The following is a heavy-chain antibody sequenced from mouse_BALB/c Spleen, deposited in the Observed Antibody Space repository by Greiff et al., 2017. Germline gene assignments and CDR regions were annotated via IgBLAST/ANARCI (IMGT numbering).Heavy chain of an antibody. D-gene: IGHD2-2*01. CDR3: ARGGDYGFAY. Sequence: QVHVKQSGPGLVAPSQSLSITCTVSGFSLTSYGVHWVRQPPGKGLEWLGVIWAGGSTNYNSALMSRLSISKDNSKSQVFLKMNSLQTDDTAMYYCARGGDYGFAYWGQGTLVTVSA. CDR1: GFSLTSYG. J-gene: IGHJ3*01. CDR2: IWAGGST. V-gene: IGHV2-9*02.